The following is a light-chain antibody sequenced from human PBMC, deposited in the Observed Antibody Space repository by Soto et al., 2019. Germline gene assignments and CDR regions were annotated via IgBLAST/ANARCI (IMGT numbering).Light chain of an antibody. CDR1: QSVSSN. CDR3: QQYNNWPYT. V-gene: IGKV3-15*01. Sequence: EIVMTQSPATLSVSPGERAALSCRASQSVSSNLAWYRQKPGQAPRLFMFDASTMATGIPARFSGSGSETEFTLTISSLQSEDFAVYYCQQYNNWPYTFGQGTRLEIK. CDR2: DAS. J-gene: IGKJ2*01.